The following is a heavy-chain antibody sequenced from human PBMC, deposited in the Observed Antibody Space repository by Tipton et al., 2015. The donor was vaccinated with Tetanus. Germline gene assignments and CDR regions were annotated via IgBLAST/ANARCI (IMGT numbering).Heavy chain of an antibody. D-gene: IGHD2-21*01. CDR2: LNPNNGRT. J-gene: IGHJ6*02. CDR1: GFIFTDYD. Sequence: QLVQSGTEVLKPGASVKISCTSSGFIFTDYDINWVRQAAGQGLEWLGWLNPNNGRTASSQKFQGRFTMTIDASISTAFMELNGLRSEDTGVYYCAILRAVVRASPTTGTYGMYVWGHGATVTVSS. CDR3: AILRAVVRASPTTGTYGMYV. V-gene: IGHV1-8*01.